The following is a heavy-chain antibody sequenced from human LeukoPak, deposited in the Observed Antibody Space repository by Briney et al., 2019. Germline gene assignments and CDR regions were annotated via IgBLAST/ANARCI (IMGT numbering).Heavy chain of an antibody. Sequence: GVSLRLSCAASGFTFSTYAMSWVRQAPGKGLEWVSSISSGGGDTYYADSVKGRFTISRDNSKNTLFLQMNSLRAEATAMFYCAHLTRGYSDSDYGSWGQGTLVTVSS. J-gene: IGHJ5*02. CDR2: ISSGGGDT. CDR3: AHLTRGYSDSDYGS. CDR1: GFTFSTYA. V-gene: IGHV3-23*01. D-gene: IGHD5-12*01.